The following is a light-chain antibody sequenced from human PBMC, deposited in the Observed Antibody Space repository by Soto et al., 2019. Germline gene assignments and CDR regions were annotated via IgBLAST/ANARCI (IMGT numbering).Light chain of an antibody. J-gene: IGKJ1*01. CDR1: QGIDTW. CDR2: DVS. V-gene: IGKV1-5*01. CDR3: QQYNTLWT. Sequence: DIQMTQSPSTLSASVGDGVTITCRASQGIDTWLAWYQQKPGKAPKLLIYDVSSLESGVPSRFSGSGSGTESTLTISSLKPDDSATYYCQQYNTLWTFGQGTKVDIK.